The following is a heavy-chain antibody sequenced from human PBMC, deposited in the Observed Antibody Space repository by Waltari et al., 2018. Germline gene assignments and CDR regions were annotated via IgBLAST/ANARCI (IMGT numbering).Heavy chain of an antibody. D-gene: IGHD3-10*01. Sequence: QLQLQESGPGLVKPSETLSLTCTVSGGSISSSSYYWGWIRQPPGKGLEWIGSIYYSGGTYYNPSLKSRVTISVDASKNQFSLKLSSVTAADTAVYYCARDLGRGYFDYWGQGTLVTVSS. CDR3: ARDLGRGYFDY. V-gene: IGHV4-39*07. CDR1: GGSISSSSYY. J-gene: IGHJ4*02. CDR2: IYYSGGT.